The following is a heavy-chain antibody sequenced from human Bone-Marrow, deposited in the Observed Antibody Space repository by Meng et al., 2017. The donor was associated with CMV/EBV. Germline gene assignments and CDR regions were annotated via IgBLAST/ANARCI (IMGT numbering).Heavy chain of an antibody. J-gene: IGHJ5*02. CDR1: GYTFTGYY. Sequence: ASVKVSCKASGYTFTGYYMHWVRQAPGQGLEWMGWINPNSGGTNYAQKFQGRVTMTRDTSISTAYMELSRLRSDDTAVYYCARCGLEVVPAYNWFDPWGQGTLVTFSS. CDR3: ARCGLEVVPAYNWFDP. V-gene: IGHV1-2*02. CDR2: INPNSGGT. D-gene: IGHD2-2*01.